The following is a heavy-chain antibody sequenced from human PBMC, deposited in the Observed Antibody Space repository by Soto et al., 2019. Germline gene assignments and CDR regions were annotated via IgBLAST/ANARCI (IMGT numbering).Heavy chain of an antibody. CDR2: ISSSSSTI. V-gene: IGHV3-48*01. CDR1: GFTFSSYS. J-gene: IGHJ4*02. Sequence: GSLRLSCAASGFTFSSYSMNWVRQAPGKGLEWVSYISSSSSTIYYADSVKGRFTISRDNAKNSLYLQMNSLRAEDTAVYYCARDSIKGFDYWGQGTLVTVSS. CDR3: ARDSIKGFDY. D-gene: IGHD2-21*01.